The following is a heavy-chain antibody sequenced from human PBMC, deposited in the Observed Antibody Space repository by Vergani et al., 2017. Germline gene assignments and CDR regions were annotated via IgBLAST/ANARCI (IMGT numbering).Heavy chain of an antibody. Sequence: EVQLLESGGGLAQPGGSLRLSCAASGFTFRNYAMTWVRQAPGKGLEWVSIISDNGGTTYYADSVKGLFTISRDNAKNSLYLQMNSLRAEDTALYYCVKDIAASGNYGYFDLWGRGTLVTVSS. CDR1: GFTFRNYA. D-gene: IGHD6-13*01. CDR2: ISDNGGTT. CDR3: VKDIAASGNYGYFDL. V-gene: IGHV3-23*01. J-gene: IGHJ2*01.